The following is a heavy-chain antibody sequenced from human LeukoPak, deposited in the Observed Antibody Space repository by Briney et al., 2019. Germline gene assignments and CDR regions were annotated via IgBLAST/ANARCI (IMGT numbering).Heavy chain of an antibody. CDR3: AKGRLGVLYYGMDV. J-gene: IGHJ6*02. V-gene: IGHV3-48*02. CDR2: ISSSSSTI. CDR1: GFTFSSYC. D-gene: IGHD2-8*01. Sequence: GGSLRLSCAASGFTFSSYCMNWVRQAPGKGLEWVSYISSSSSTIYYTDSVKGRFTISRDNDKNSLYLQMNSLRDEDTAIYYCAKGRLGVLYYGMDVWGHGTTVAVSS.